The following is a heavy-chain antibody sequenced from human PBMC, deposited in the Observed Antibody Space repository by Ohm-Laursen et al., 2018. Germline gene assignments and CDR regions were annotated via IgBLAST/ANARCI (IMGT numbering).Heavy chain of an antibody. J-gene: IGHJ3*02. CDR3: FSGPTWDN. CDR2: ISGGGGDT. Sequence: SLSLSCAAPGFTFSNYAMTWVRQAPGKGLEWVSGISGGGGDTYYVDSVKGRFTISRDNSKNTLYLQMNSLRAEDTALYYCFSGPTWDNWGQGTMVTVSS. V-gene: IGHV3-23*01. CDR1: GFTFSNYA. D-gene: IGHD1-26*01.